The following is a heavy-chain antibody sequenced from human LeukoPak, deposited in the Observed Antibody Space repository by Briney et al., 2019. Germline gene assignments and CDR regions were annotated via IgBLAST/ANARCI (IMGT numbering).Heavy chain of an antibody. CDR2: IKQDGSVR. D-gene: IGHD1-1*01. V-gene: IGHV3-7*01. CDR3: ARDGIMTYAFDI. Sequence: GGSLSLSFSASGFTFSSYWMSWVRQAPGKGLEWMANIKQDGSVRNYVDSVKGRFTISRDNAKDSLFLQLNNLRAEDTAVYFCARDGIMTYAFDIWGQGTKVTVSP. CDR1: GFTFSSYW. J-gene: IGHJ3*02.